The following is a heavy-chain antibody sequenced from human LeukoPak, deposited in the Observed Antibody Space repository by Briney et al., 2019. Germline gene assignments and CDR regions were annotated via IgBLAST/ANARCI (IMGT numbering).Heavy chain of an antibody. J-gene: IGHJ3*02. D-gene: IGHD3-9*01. CDR3: ASQGSYYDILTGYYHDAFDI. V-gene: IGHV4-61*01. CDR2: IYYSGST. Sequence: SETLSLTCTVSGGSVSSGSYYWSWIRQPPGKGLEWIGYIYYSGSTSYNPSLKSRVTISVDTSKNQFSLKLSSVTAADTAVYYCASQGSYYDILTGYYHDAFDIWGQGTMVTVSS. CDR1: GGSVSSGSYY.